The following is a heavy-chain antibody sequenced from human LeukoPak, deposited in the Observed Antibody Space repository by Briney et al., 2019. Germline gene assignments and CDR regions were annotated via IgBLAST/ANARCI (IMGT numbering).Heavy chain of an antibody. CDR3: ARGGYIVATIPFDY. CDR2: MNPNSGNT. D-gene: IGHD5-12*01. CDR1: GYTFTSYD. J-gene: IGHJ4*02. V-gene: IGHV1-8*01. Sequence: ASVKVSCKASGYTFTSYDINWVRQATGQGLEWMGWMNPNSGNTGYAQKFQGRVTMTRNTSISTAYMELSSLRPEDTAVYYCARGGYIVATIPFDYWGQGTLVTVSS.